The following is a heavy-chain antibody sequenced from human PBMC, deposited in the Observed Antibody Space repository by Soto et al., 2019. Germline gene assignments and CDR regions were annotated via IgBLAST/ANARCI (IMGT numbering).Heavy chain of an antibody. CDR3: ARIHFGDEPSYYYYGMDA. Sequence: SETLSLTCAVYGGSFSGYYWSWIRPHPGKGLEWIGYIYYTGSTFNNPSLKSRVSISIDTSKTQFSLKLSSVTAADTAVYYCARIHFGDEPSYYYYGMDAWGQGTTVTVSS. CDR2: IYYTGST. V-gene: IGHV4-34*01. D-gene: IGHD4-17*01. CDR1: GGSFSGYY. J-gene: IGHJ6*02.